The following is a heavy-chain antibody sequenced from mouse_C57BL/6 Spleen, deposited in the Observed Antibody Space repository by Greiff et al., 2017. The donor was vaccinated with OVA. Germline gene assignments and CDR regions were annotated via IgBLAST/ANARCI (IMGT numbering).Heavy chain of an antibody. D-gene: IGHD4-1*01. CDR3: ARGRANWDVYYAMDY. CDR1: GYTFTGYW. V-gene: IGHV1-9*01. CDR2: ILPGSGST. J-gene: IGHJ4*01. Sequence: QVQLQQSGAELMKPGASVKLSCKATGYTFTGYWIEWVQQRPGHGLEWLGEILPGSGSTNYNEKFKGKATFTADTSSNTAYMQLSSLTTEDSAIYYCARGRANWDVYYAMDYWGQGTSVTVSS.